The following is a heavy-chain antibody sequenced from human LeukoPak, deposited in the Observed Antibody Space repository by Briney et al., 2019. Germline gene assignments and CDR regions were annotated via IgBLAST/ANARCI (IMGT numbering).Heavy chain of an antibody. J-gene: IGHJ4*02. CDR3: ARDRGRHYDFWSGYFFDY. CDR2: ISGSGGST. V-gene: IGHV3-23*01. CDR1: GFTFSSYA. Sequence: GGSLRLSCAASGFTFSSYAMSWVRQAPGKGLEWVSAISGSGGSTYYADSVKGRFTISRDNAKNSLYLQMNSPRAEDTAVYYCARDRGRHYDFWSGYFFDYWGQGTLVTVSS. D-gene: IGHD3-3*01.